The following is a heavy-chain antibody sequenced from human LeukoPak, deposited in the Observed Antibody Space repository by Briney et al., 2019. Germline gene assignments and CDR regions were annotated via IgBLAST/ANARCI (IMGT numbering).Heavy chain of an antibody. CDR1: GGSISSSSYY. V-gene: IGHV4-39*07. D-gene: IGHD3-3*01. CDR2: IYYSGST. CDR3: ARDPHYYARGYFDL. Sequence: KTSETLSLTCTVSGGSISSSSYYWGWIRQPPGKGLEWIGSIYYSGSTNYNPSLKSRVTISVDTSKNQFSLKLSSVTAADTAVYYCARDPHYYARGYFDLWGRGTLVTVSS. J-gene: IGHJ2*01.